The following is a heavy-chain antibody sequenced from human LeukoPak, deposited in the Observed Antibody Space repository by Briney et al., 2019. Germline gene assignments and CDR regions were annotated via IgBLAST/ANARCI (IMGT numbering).Heavy chain of an antibody. J-gene: IGHJ4*02. CDR1: GYTFTGYY. CDR2: ISAYNGNT. D-gene: IGHD3-22*01. V-gene: IGHV1-18*04. Sequence: ASVKVSCKASGYTFTGYYMHWVRQAPGQGLEWMGWISAYNGNTNYAQKLQGRVTMTTDTSTSTAYMELRSLRSDDTAVYYCARDNGIVVVIIPLDYWGQGTLVTVSS. CDR3: ARDNGIVVVIIPLDY.